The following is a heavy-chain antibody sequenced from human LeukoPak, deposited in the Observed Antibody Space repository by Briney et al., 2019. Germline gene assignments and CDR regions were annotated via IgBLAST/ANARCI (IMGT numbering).Heavy chain of an antibody. V-gene: IGHV1-69*13. CDR1: GGTFSSYA. Sequence: SVTVSCKASGGTFSSYAISWVRQAPGQGLEWMGGIIPIFGTANYAQKFQGRVTITADESTSTAYMELSSLRSEDTAVYYCARLWSGYNWFDPWGQGTLVTVSS. D-gene: IGHD3-3*01. J-gene: IGHJ5*02. CDR3: ARLWSGYNWFDP. CDR2: IIPIFGTA.